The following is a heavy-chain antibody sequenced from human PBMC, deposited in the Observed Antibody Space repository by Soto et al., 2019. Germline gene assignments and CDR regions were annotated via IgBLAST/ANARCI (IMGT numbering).Heavy chain of an antibody. CDR2: IWYDGSNK. CDR1: GFTFSSYG. CDR3: ASGVAGIDWYFDL. J-gene: IGHJ2*01. D-gene: IGHD6-19*01. V-gene: IGHV3-33*01. Sequence: QVQLVESGGGVVQPGRSLRLSCAASGFTFSSYGMHWVRQAPGKGLEWVAVIWYDGSNKYYADSVKGRFTISRDNSKNTLYLQMNSLSAEDTAVYYCASGVAGIDWYFDLWGRGTLVTVSS.